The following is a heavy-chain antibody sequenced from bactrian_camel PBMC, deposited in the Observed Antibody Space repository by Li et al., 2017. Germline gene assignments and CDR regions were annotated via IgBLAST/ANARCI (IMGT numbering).Heavy chain of an antibody. CDR2: IRRDGGET. CDR3: AADQLAFGLSNGYRY. Sequence: VQLVESGGGSVQTGGSLRLSCEVSGHSRGSNCVGWYRLPPGRAPAEREGIAAIRRDGGETWYAASVKGRFTISRDSAKNTVSLQMNSLKPEDTAMYYCAADQLAFGLSNGYRYWGQGTQVTVS. D-gene: IGHD3*01. CDR1: GHSRGSNC. J-gene: IGHJ4*01. V-gene: IGHV3S32*01.